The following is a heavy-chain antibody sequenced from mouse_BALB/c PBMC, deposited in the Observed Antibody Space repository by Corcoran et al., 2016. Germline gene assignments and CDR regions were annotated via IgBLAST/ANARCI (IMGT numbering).Heavy chain of an antibody. D-gene: IGHD2-4*01. CDR2: IDPANVNT. V-gene: IGHV14-3*02. CDR1: GFNIKDTY. Sequence: EVQLQQSGAELVKPGASVKLSCTASGFNIKDTYMHWVKQRPEQGLEWMGRIDPANVNTKYDPKFQGKATITADTSSNTAYLQLSSLTSEDTAVYYFAMITTSWFAYWGQGTLVTVSS. CDR3: AMITTSWFAY. J-gene: IGHJ3*01.